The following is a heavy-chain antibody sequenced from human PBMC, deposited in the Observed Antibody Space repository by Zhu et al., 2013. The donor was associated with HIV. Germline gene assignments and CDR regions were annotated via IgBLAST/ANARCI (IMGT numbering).Heavy chain of an antibody. CDR3: ARDRGVEMATINGGDAFDI. D-gene: IGHD5-12*01. V-gene: IGHV1-69*01. Sequence: QVQLVQSGAEVKKPGSSVKVSCKASGGTFSSYAISWVRQAPGQGLEWMGGIIPIFGTANYAQKFQGRVTITADESTSTAYMELSSLRSEDTAVYYCARDRGVEMATINGGDAFDIWGQGDNGHRLF. CDR1: GGTFSSYA. J-gene: IGHJ3*02. CDR2: IIPIFGTA.